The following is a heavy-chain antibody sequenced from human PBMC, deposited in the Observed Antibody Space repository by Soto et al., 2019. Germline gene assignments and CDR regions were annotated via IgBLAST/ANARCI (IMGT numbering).Heavy chain of an antibody. D-gene: IGHD3-22*01. CDR1: GGTFSSYA. Sequence: SVKVSCKASGGTFSSYAISWVRQAPGQGLEWMGGIIPIFGTANYAQKFQGRVTITADESTSTAYMELSSLRSEDTAVYYCARDHYDSSGYYPNWFDPWGQGTPVTVSS. V-gene: IGHV1-69*13. CDR3: ARDHYDSSGYYPNWFDP. CDR2: IIPIFGTA. J-gene: IGHJ5*02.